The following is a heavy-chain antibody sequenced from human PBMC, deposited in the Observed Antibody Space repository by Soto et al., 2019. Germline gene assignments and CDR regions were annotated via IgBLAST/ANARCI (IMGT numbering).Heavy chain of an antibody. CDR3: ARAGPYSSWYVAEVDY. CDR1: GYTFNSYG. J-gene: IGHJ4*02. V-gene: IGHV1-18*01. D-gene: IGHD6-13*01. CDR2: ISAYNGNT. Sequence: QVPLVQSGVEVKKPGASVKVSCKASGYTFNSYGISWVRQAPGQGLEWMGWISAYNGNTKYAQKLQGRVTMTTDTSTSTAYMELRSLRSDDTAVYYCARAGPYSSWYVAEVDYWGQGTLVTVSS.